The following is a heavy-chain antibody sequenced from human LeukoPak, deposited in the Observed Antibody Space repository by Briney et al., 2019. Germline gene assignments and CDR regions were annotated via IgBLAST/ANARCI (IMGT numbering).Heavy chain of an antibody. CDR3: VKGATSSWYDWFDP. CDR2: ISWNSGNI. CDR1: GFTCDDYA. J-gene: IGHJ5*02. Sequence: PGRSLRLSCAASGFTCDDYAMHWVRQAPGRGQERVSGISWNSGNIVYADSVKGRFTISRDNAKNSLYLQMNSLRPEDTAFYYCVKGATSSWYDWFDPWGQGTLVTVSS. V-gene: IGHV3-9*01. D-gene: IGHD6-13*01.